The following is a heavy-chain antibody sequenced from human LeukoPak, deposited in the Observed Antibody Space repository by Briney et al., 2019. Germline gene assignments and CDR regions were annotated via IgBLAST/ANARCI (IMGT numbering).Heavy chain of an antibody. D-gene: IGHD3-10*01. CDR2: IIPIFGTA. Sequence: GASVKVSCRASGGTFSSYAISWVRQAPGQGLEWMGGIIPIFGTANYAQKFQGRVTITTDESTSTAYMELSSLRSEDTAVYYCARSPTSMVRGVISPSYFDYWGQGTPVTVSS. CDR3: ARSPTSMVRGVISPSYFDY. CDR1: GGTFSSYA. J-gene: IGHJ4*02. V-gene: IGHV1-69*05.